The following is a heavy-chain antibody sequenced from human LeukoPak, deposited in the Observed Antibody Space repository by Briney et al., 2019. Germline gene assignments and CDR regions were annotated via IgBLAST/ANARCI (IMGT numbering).Heavy chain of an antibody. CDR1: GGSISSYY. V-gene: IGHV4-59*01. Sequence: SETLSLTCTVSGGSISSYYWSWIRQPPGKGLEWIGYIYYSGSTNYNPSLKSRVTISVDTSKNQFSLKLSSVTAADTAVYYCARVGSGDAYNYLRIDYWGQGTLVTVSS. CDR3: ARVGSGDAYNYLRIDY. J-gene: IGHJ4*02. CDR2: IYYSGST. D-gene: IGHD5-24*01.